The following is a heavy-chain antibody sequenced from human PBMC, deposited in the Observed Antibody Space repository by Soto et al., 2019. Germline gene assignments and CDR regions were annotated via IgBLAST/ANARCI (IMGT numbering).Heavy chain of an antibody. D-gene: IGHD3-22*01. CDR2: IYYSGST. V-gene: IGHV4-59*01. Sequence: QVQLQESGPGLVKPSETLSLTCTVSGGSISSYYWSWIRQPPGKGLEWIGYIYYSGSTNYNPSLKRRVTISVDTSKNQFSLKLSSVTAADTAVYYCARGGYYYDSSGYYPYYYGMDVWGQGTTVTVSS. CDR1: GGSISSYY. J-gene: IGHJ6*02. CDR3: ARGGYYYDSSGYYPYYYGMDV.